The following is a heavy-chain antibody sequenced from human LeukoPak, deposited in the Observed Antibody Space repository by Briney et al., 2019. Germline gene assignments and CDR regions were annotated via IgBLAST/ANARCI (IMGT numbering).Heavy chain of an antibody. CDR2: IYHSGST. Sequence: SETLSLTCAVYGGSFSGYYWSWIRQPPGKGLEWIGYIYHSGSTYYNPSLKSRVTISVDRSRNQFSLKLSSVTAADTAVYYCARVFTVRGVISFDYWGQGTLVTVPS. CDR1: GGSFSGYY. J-gene: IGHJ4*02. V-gene: IGHV4-30-2*01. CDR3: ARVFTVRGVISFDY. D-gene: IGHD3-10*01.